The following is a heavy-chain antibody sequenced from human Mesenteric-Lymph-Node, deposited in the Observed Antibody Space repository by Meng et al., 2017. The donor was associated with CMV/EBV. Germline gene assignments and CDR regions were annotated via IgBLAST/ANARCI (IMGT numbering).Heavy chain of an antibody. CDR3: ARKPAGYNWFDP. V-gene: IGHV4-39*01. Sequence: VSGDSISSSSCYWGWIRQPPGKGLEWIGSLYYSGPTSYNPSLKSRVTMSVATSKNQFSLKLSSVTAADTAVYYCARKPAGYNWFDPWGQGTLVTVSS. CDR1: GDSISSSSCY. CDR2: LYYSGPT. J-gene: IGHJ5*02.